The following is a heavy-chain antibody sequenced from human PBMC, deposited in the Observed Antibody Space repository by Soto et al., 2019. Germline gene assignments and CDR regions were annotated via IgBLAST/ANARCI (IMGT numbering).Heavy chain of an antibody. CDR3: ARHPPHRPFDS. Sequence: QLQLQESGPGLVKPSETLSLTCSVSGDSLSAGPYHWGWIRQPPGKGLEWIGNVYNSGSTAYSPSLTSRVTISVDTSMYQFSPRLTSVTAADTAVYFCARHPPHRPFDSWGQGTLVTVSS. V-gene: IGHV4-39*01. CDR1: GDSLSAGPYH. CDR2: VYNSGST. J-gene: IGHJ4*02.